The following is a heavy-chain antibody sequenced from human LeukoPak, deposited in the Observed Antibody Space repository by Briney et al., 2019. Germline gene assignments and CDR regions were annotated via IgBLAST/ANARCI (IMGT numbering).Heavy chain of an antibody. Sequence: GGSLRLSCAASGFTFSRYSTNWVRQAPGKGLEWVSSISSSSSYIYYADSVRGRFTISRDNSKNTLYLQMNSLRVEDTAVYYCARDPSSWYGYNWFDPWGQGTLVTVSS. V-gene: IGHV3-21*01. J-gene: IGHJ5*02. D-gene: IGHD6-13*01. CDR2: ISSSSSYI. CDR1: GFTFSRYS. CDR3: ARDPSSWYGYNWFDP.